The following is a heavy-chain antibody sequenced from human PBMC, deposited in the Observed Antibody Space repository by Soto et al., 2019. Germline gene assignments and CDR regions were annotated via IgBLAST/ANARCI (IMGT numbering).Heavy chain of an antibody. CDR2: IYYSGST. D-gene: IGHD3-10*01. J-gene: IGHJ5*02. CDR1: GGSVSSYY. V-gene: IGHV4-59*02. Sequence: PSETLSLTCTVSGGSVSSYYWSWIRQPPGKGLEWTGYIYYSGSTNYNPSLKSRVTISVDTSKNQFSLKLSSVTAADTAVYYCASYGSGSGSDWFDPWGQGTLVTVSS. CDR3: ASYGSGSGSDWFDP.